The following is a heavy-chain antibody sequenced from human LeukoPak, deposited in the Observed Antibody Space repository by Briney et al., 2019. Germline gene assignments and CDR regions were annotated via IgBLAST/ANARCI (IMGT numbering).Heavy chain of an antibody. D-gene: IGHD3-3*01. J-gene: IGHJ4*02. V-gene: IGHV3-74*01. CDR3: AKDYYDFWSGSLNYFDY. Sequence: PGGSLRLSCAASGFTFNNYWIHWVRQAPGKGLVWVSRVNPGGSIANFADSVKGRFTISRDNSKNTLYLQMNSLRAEDTAVYYCAKDYYDFWSGSLNYFDYWGQGTLVTVSS. CDR2: VNPGGSIA. CDR1: GFTFNNYW.